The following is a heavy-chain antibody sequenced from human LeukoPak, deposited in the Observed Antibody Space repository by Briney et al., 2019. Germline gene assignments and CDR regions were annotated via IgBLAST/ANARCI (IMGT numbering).Heavy chain of an antibody. V-gene: IGHV4-59*02. CDR1: GASVSTSH. J-gene: IGHJ4*02. D-gene: IGHD2/OR15-2a*01. CDR2: LYYTGKT. Sequence: PSETLSLTCVVSGASVSTSHWNWIRQLPGKGLEWIGCLYYTGKTDYNPSVASRVTISLGTSKNQVSLKLRSVTAADTAVYYCSEGYFEPFDHWGQGTLVTVSS. CDR3: SEGYFEPFDH.